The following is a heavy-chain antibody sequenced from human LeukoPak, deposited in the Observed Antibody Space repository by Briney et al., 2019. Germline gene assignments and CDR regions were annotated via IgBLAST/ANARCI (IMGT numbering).Heavy chain of an antibody. CDR3: AREYR. J-gene: IGHJ4*02. CDR2: IKPDGNEK. Sequence: PGGSLRLSCTASGFTFSNYWMNWVRQAPGKGLEWVAKIKPDGNEKYYVDSVKGRFTISRDNSKNSLHLQMNSLRVEDTAVYYCAREYRWGQGTLVTVSS. V-gene: IGHV3-7*01. D-gene: IGHD3-16*02. CDR1: GFTFSNYW.